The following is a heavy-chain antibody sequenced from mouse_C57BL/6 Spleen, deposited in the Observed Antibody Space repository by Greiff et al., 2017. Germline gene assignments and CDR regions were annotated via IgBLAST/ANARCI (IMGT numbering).Heavy chain of an antibody. CDR1: GYSITSGYY. CDR2: ISYDGSN. CDR3: ASPMITTTVGYAMDY. J-gene: IGHJ4*01. Sequence: EVKLVESGPGLVKPSQSLSLTCSVTGYSITSGYYWNWIRQFPGNKLEWMGYISYDGSNNYNPSLKNRISITRDTSKNQFFLKLNSVTTEDTATYYCASPMITTTVGYAMDYWGQGTSVTVSS. V-gene: IGHV3-6*01. D-gene: IGHD2-4*01.